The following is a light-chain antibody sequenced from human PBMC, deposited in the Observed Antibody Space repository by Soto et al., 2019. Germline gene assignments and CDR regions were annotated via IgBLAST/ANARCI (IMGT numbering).Light chain of an antibody. J-gene: IGLJ1*01. CDR1: SSDVGGYNY. Sequence: QSALAQPASVSGSPGQSITISCTGTSSDVGGYNYVSWYQQHPGKAPKVMIFDVNNRPSGVSNRFSGSKSGNTASLIISGLQAEDEADYYCSSYTSSSTPYVFGTGTKLTVL. V-gene: IGLV2-14*01. CDR3: SSYTSSSTPYV. CDR2: DVN.